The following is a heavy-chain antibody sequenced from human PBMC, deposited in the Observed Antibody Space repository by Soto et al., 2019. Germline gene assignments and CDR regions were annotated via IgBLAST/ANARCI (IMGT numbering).Heavy chain of an antibody. CDR2: IIPILGIA. D-gene: IGHD2-2*02. CDR1: GGTFSSYT. CDR3: ARDRRYCSSTSCYNNWFDP. J-gene: IGHJ5*02. V-gene: IGHV1-69*08. Sequence: QVQLVQSGAEVKKPGSSVKVSCKASGGTFSSYTISWVRQAPGQGLEWMGRIIPILGIANYAQKFQGRVTITADKSTSTAYMELSSLRSEDTGVYYCARDRRYCSSTSCYNNWFDPWGQGTLVTVSS.